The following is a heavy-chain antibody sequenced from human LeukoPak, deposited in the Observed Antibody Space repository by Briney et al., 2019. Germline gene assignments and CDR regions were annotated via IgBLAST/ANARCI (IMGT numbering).Heavy chain of an antibody. V-gene: IGHV3-7*01. CDR2: IKGDGSEE. CDR1: GFTFDNYW. J-gene: IGHJ4*02. D-gene: IGHD2-8*01. CDR3: ARDPRGNTKWNYFDS. Sequence: PGGSLRLSCAASGFTFDNYWMSWVRQAPGKGLEWVANIKGDGSEEYYEDSVKGRFTISRDNAKNSLYLQMNSLRGEDTAVYYCARDPRGNTKWNYFDSWGQGSLVTVSS.